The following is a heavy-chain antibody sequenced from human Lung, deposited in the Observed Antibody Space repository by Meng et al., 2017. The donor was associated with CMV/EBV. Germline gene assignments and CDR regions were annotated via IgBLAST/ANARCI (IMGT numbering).Heavy chain of an antibody. D-gene: IGHD1-26*01. CDR2: INAYNGDT. V-gene: IGHV1-18*01. CDR1: GYTFTNYG. Sequence: QAQLVQSGGEVKKPGASVKVCGKASGYTFTNYGITWVRQAPGQGLEWMGWINAYNGDTNYAQTLQGRVTMTTDTSTSTAYMELRSLRSDDTAVYYCARVEVGITSGDYWGQGTLVTVSS. CDR3: ARVEVGITSGDY. J-gene: IGHJ4*02.